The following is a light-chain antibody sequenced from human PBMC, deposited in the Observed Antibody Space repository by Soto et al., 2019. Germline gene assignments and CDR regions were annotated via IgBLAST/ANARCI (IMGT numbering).Light chain of an antibody. CDR1: QSVSSSY. Sequence: EIVLTQSPGTLSLSPGERATLSCRASQSVSSSYLAWYQQKPGQAPRLRIYGASSRATGIPDRFSGSGSGTDFTRTIRRLEPEYFAVYYGQQYGSSPPVLTFGGENKV. V-gene: IGKV3-20*01. CDR3: QQYGSSPPVLT. CDR2: GAS. J-gene: IGKJ4*01.